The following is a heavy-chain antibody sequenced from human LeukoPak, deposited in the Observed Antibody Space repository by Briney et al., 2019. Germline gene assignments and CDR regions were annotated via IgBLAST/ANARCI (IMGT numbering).Heavy chain of an antibody. CDR3: AREGCSSTSCYRLDY. CDR1: GFTFSSYW. J-gene: IGHJ4*02. CDR2: IKQDGSEK. Sequence: GGSLRLSCAASGFTFSSYWMSWVRQAPGKGLEWVANIKQDGSEKYYVDSVKGRFTISRDNAKNSLYLQMNSLRAEDTAVYYCAREGCSSTSCYRLDYWGQGTLVTVSS. V-gene: IGHV3-7*01. D-gene: IGHD2-2*01.